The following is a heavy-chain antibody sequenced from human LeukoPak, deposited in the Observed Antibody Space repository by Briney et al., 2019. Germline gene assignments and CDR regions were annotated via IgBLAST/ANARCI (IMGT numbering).Heavy chain of an antibody. J-gene: IGHJ5*02. CDR1: GFTFSSYA. Sequence: GGSLRLSCAASGFTFSSYAMSWVRQAPGKGLEWVSAISGSGGSTYYADSVKGRFTISRDNSKNTLYLQMNSLRAEDTAVYYCARHGLVRGVIITSRNWFDPWGQGTLVTVSS. V-gene: IGHV3-23*01. CDR2: ISGSGGST. D-gene: IGHD3-10*01. CDR3: ARHGLVRGVIITSRNWFDP.